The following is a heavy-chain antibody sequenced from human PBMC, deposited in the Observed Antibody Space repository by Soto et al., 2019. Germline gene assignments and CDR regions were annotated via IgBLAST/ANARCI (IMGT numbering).Heavy chain of an antibody. V-gene: IGHV6-1*01. J-gene: IGHJ5*01. Sequence: SQTLSLTCAISGDSVSSNSAAWNWIRQSPSRGLEWLGRTYYRSKWYNDYPVSVKSRITINPDTSKDQCSLQLNSVTPEATAAYYCARDSGGGSRVNWFDSWGQGTLVTVSS. CDR1: GDSVSSNSAA. D-gene: IGHD3-16*01. CDR3: ARDSGGGSRVNWFDS. CDR2: TYYRSKWYN.